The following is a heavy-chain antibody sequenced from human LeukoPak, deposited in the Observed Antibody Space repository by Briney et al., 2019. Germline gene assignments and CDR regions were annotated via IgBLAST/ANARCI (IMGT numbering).Heavy chain of an antibody. Sequence: ASVKVSCKASGYTFTNYYIHWVRQAPGQGLEWMGIINPSGGSTTYAQKFQGRVTMTRDMSTNTVYMELSSLRSEDTAVYYCARDIGGYFDYWGQGTLVTVSS. J-gene: IGHJ4*02. CDR1: GYTFTNYY. CDR3: ARDIGGYFDY. V-gene: IGHV1-46*01. CDR2: INPSGGST. D-gene: IGHD3-10*01.